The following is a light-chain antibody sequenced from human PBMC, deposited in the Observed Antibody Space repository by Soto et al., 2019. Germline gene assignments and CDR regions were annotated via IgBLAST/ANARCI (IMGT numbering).Light chain of an antibody. CDR1: RSNIGSNA. CDR3: AAWDDSLNGLYV. V-gene: IGLV1-44*01. J-gene: IGLJ1*01. CDR2: SNN. Sequence: QSVLTQPPSASGTPGQRVTISCSGGRSNIGSNAVTWYHQLPGTAPKLLIYSNNQRPSGVPDRFSGSKSGTSASLAISGLQSEDEADYYCAAWDDSLNGLYVFGTGTKLTVL.